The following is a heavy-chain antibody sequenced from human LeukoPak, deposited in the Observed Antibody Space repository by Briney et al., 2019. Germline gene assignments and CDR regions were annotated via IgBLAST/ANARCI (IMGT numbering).Heavy chain of an antibody. V-gene: IGHV4-59*01. Sequence: PSETLSLTCTVSGGSISSYYWSWIRQPPGKGLEWIGYIYYSGSTNYNPSLKSRVTISVDTSKNQFSLKLSSVTAADTAVYYCASHYYYDSSGYYGFDYWGQGTLVTVSS. CDR2: IYYSGST. CDR1: GGSISSYY. CDR3: ASHYYYDSSGYYGFDY. D-gene: IGHD3-22*01. J-gene: IGHJ4*02.